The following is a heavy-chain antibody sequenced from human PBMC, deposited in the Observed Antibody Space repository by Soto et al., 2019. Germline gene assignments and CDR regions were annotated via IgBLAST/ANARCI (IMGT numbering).Heavy chain of an antibody. V-gene: IGHV1-18*01. J-gene: IGHJ5*02. CDR1: GYTFTSYG. D-gene: IGHD6-19*01. CDR3: ARESAVAALDP. CDR2: ISAYNGNT. Sequence: QVQLVQSGAEVKNPGASVKVSCKASGYTFTSYGISWVRQAPGQGREWMGWISAYNGNTNNAQKLQGRVTMTTDTSTSTADMELRSLRSDDTAVYYCARESAVAALDPWGQGTLVTVSS.